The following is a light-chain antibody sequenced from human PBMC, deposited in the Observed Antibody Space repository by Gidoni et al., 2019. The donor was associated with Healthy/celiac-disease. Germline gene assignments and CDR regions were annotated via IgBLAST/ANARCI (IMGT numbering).Light chain of an antibody. V-gene: IGKV1-39*01. Sequence: DIQMTPSPSSRSASVGDRVTITCRASQSISSYLNWYQQKPGKAPKLLIYAASSLQSGVPSRFSGSGSGTDFTLTISSLQPEDFATYYCQQSYSTPPLTFGGGTKVEIK. CDR2: AAS. CDR1: QSISSY. J-gene: IGKJ4*01. CDR3: QQSYSTPPLT.